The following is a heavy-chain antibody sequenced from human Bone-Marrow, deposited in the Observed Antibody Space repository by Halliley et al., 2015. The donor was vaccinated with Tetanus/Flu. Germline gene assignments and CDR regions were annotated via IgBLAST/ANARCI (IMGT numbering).Heavy chain of an antibody. CDR3: ASGDGQYYLDY. CDR2: IRSSSDYI. CDR1: GFSFSTYS. J-gene: IGHJ4*02. D-gene: IGHD7-27*01. Sequence: SLRLSCAASGFSFSTYSMNWVRQAPGKGLEWVSSIRSSSDYIYDADSVKGRFTISRDNAKNSLYLQMNSLRAEDTAVYYCASGDGQYYLDYWGQGTLVTVSS. V-gene: IGHV3-21*01.